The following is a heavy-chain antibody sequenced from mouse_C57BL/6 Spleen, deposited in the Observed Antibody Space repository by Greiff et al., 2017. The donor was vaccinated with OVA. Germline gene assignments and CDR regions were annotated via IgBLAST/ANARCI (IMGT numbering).Heavy chain of an antibody. CDR1: GYTFTDYY. J-gene: IGHJ1*03. CDR3: ARTAYYSNYRYFDV. Sequence: LVESGAELVRPGASVKLSCKASGYTFTDYYINWVKQRPGQGLEWIARIYPGSGNTYYNEKFKGKATLTAEKSSSTAYMQRSSLTSEDSAVYFCARTAYYSNYRYFDVWGTGTTVTVSS. CDR2: IYPGSGNT. D-gene: IGHD2-5*01. V-gene: IGHV1-76*01.